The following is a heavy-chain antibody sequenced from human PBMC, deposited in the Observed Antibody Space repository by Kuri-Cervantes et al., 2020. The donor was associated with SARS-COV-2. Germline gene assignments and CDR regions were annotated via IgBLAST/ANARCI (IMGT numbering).Heavy chain of an antibody. Sequence: ASVKVSCKASGYTFTYRYLHWVRQAPGQGLEWMGWISAYNGNTNYAQKLQGRVTMTTDTSTSTAYMELRSLRSDDTAVYYCARDQGDDILTGLYYYYGMDVWGQGTTVTVSS. V-gene: IGHV1-18*04. J-gene: IGHJ6*02. CDR2: ISAYNGNT. CDR3: ARDQGDDILTGLYYYYGMDV. CDR1: GYTFTYRY. D-gene: IGHD3-9*01.